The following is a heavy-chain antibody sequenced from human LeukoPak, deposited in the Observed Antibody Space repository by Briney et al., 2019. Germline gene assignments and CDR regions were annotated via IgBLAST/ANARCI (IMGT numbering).Heavy chain of an antibody. CDR1: GFTFSSYA. V-gene: IGHV3-30-3*01. Sequence: GGSLRLSCAASGFTFSSYAMHWVRQAPGKGLEWVAVISYDGSNKYYADSVKGRFTISRDNSKNTLYLQMNSLRAEDTAVYYCARGPDMTAADFDYWGQGTLVTVSS. D-gene: IGHD6-13*01. J-gene: IGHJ4*02. CDR2: ISYDGSNK. CDR3: ARGPDMTAADFDY.